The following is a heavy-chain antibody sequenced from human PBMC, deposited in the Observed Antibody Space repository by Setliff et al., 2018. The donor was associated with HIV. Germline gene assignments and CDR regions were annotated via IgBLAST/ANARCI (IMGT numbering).Heavy chain of an antibody. V-gene: IGHV4-39*01. D-gene: IGHD3-10*01. CDR1: GDSLTYNSDY. J-gene: IGHJ4*02. CDR3: ARHRVWAYGQDY. Sequence: SETLSLTCTVSGDSLTYNSDYWGWVRQRPGNGLEWIGSISLSGSPYYNPSFKSRVTVSVDTSKNHFSLRLSSVTAADTAVYYCARHRVWAYGQDYWGQGTPVTVSS. CDR2: ISLSGSP.